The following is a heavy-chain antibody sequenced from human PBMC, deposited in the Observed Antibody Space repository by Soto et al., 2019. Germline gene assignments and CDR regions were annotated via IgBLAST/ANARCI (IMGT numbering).Heavy chain of an antibody. V-gene: IGHV5-51*01. CDR2: IYPGDSDA. J-gene: IGHJ4*02. CDR3: ARHGGPDARGHLDFDY. D-gene: IGHD3-16*01. CDR1: GYSFTNYW. Sequence: PGESLKISCQGSGYSFTNYWIGWVRQMPGKGLEWMGIIYPGDSDARYSPSFQGQVTMSADKSIRIAYLQWNSLKASDTAIYYCARHGGPDARGHLDFDYWGQGTLVTVPS.